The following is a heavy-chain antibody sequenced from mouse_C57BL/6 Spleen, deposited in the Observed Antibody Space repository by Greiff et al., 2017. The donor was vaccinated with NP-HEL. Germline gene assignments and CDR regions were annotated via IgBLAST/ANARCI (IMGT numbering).Heavy chain of an antibody. J-gene: IGHJ1*03. CDR1: GYTFTSYW. CDR3: ASTTVVARYFDV. CDR2: IYPSDSET. V-gene: IGHV1-61*01. Sequence: VQLQQSGAELVRPGSSVKLSCKASGYTFTSYWMDWVKQRPGQGLEWIGNIYPSDSETHYNQKFKDKATLTVDKSSSTAYMQLSSLTSEDSAVYYCASTTVVARYFDVWGTGTTVTVSS. D-gene: IGHD1-1*01.